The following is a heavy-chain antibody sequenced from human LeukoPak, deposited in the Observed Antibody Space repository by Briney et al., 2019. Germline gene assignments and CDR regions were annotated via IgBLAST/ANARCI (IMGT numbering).Heavy chain of an antibody. J-gene: IGHJ4*02. CDR1: GYSISSGYY. CDR3: ARGATDSGSYDYFDY. D-gene: IGHD1-26*01. V-gene: IGHV4-38-2*02. CDR2: IYHSGST. Sequence: NPSETLSLTCTVSGYSISSGYYWGWIRQPPGKGLEWIGSIYHSGSTYYNPSLKSRVTISVDTSKNQFSLKLSSVTAADTAVYYCARGATDSGSYDYFDYWGQGTLVTVSS.